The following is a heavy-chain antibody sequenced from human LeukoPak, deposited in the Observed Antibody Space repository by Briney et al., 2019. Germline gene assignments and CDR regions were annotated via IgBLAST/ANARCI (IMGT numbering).Heavy chain of an antibody. Sequence: PGGSLRLSCAASGFTFSSYSMSWVRQAPGKGLEWVSAISGSGGSTYYADSVKGRFTISRDNSKNTLYLQMNSLRAEDTAVYYCAKTPQIKGYLSGSGPSWGQGTLVTVSS. CDR3: AKTPQIKGYLSGSGPS. V-gene: IGHV3-23*01. CDR1: GFTFSSYS. CDR2: ISGSGGST. J-gene: IGHJ4*02. D-gene: IGHD6-25*01.